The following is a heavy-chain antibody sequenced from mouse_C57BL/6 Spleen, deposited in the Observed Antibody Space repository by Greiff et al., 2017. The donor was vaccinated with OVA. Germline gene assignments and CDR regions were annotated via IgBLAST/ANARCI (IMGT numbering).Heavy chain of an antibody. CDR2: INYDGSST. Sequence: DVQLVESEGGLVQPGSSMKLSCTASGFTFSDYYMAWVRQVPEKGLEWVANINYDGSSTYYLDSLKSRFIISRDNAKNILYLQMSSLKSEDTATYYCARDGDPNWYFDVWGTGTTVTVSS. V-gene: IGHV5-16*01. CDR1: GFTFSDYY. CDR3: ARDGDPNWYFDV. J-gene: IGHJ1*03.